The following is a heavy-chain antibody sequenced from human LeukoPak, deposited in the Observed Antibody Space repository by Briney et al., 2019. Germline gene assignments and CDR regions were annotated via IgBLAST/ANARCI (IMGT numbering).Heavy chain of an antibody. Sequence: GGSLRLSCAASGFDFSAYSMHWARQTPGKGLEWVAVVSYDQDKKYYADSVRGRFTISRDSSQNMLYLQLNSLRAEDTAVYYCARDPFGGKIFDYWGQGSLVTVSS. J-gene: IGHJ4*02. V-gene: IGHV3-30*04. CDR2: VSYDQDKK. D-gene: IGHD3-16*01. CDR3: ARDPFGGKIFDY. CDR1: GFDFSAYS.